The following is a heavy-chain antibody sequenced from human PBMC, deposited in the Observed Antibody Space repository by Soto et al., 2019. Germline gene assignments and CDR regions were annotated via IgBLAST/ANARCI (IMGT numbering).Heavy chain of an antibody. CDR3: ARHYSGDCFGY. D-gene: IGHD3-10*01. J-gene: IGHJ4*02. Sequence: QLQLQESGPGLVKPSDTLSLTCTVSGGSISSSSYYWGWIRQPPGKGLEWIGGIYYSGSTYYNPSLKSRVTISVDTSQNQFSLKLSSVTAADSAVYCCARHYSGDCFGYWRQGTLVTVSS. CDR2: IYYSGST. V-gene: IGHV4-39*01. CDR1: GGSISSSSYY.